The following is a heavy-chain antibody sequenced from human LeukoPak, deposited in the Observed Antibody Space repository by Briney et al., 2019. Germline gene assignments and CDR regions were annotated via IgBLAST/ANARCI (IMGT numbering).Heavy chain of an antibody. D-gene: IGHD6-13*01. V-gene: IGHV3-30*02. J-gene: IGHJ4*02. Sequence: GSLRLSCAASGFTFSSYAMHWVRQAPGKGLEWVAFIRYDGSNKYYADSVKGRFTISRDNSKNTLYLQMNSLRAEDTAVYYCAKDASSSWYPIGFDYWGQGTLVTVSS. CDR2: IRYDGSNK. CDR1: GFTFSSYA. CDR3: AKDASSSWYPIGFDY.